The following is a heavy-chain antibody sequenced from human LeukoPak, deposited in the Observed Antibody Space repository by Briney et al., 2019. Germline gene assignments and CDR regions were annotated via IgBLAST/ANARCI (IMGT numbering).Heavy chain of an antibody. D-gene: IGHD3-9*01. CDR2: IYYSGST. Sequence: SETLSLTCTVSGGSISSYYWSWIRQPPGKGLEWIGYIYYSGSTNYNPSLKSRVTISVDTSKNQFSLKLSSVTAADTAVYYCARAPYYDILTGYYGLNYWGQGTLVTVSS. CDR1: GGSISSYY. CDR3: ARAPYYDILTGYYGLNY. J-gene: IGHJ4*02. V-gene: IGHV4-59*12.